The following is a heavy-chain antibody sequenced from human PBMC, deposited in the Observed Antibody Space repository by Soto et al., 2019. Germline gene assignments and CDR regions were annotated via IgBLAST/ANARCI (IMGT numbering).Heavy chain of an antibody. Sequence: PGESLKISCKGSGYSFTSYWISWVRQMPGKGLEWMGRIDPSDSYTNYSPSFQGHVTISADKSISTAYLQWSSLKASDTAMYYCASRRYSSYYYGMDVWAQRTTVPVSS. CDR3: ASRRYSSYYYGMDV. J-gene: IGHJ6*02. D-gene: IGHD6-13*01. V-gene: IGHV5-10-1*01. CDR1: GYSFTSYW. CDR2: IDPSDSYT.